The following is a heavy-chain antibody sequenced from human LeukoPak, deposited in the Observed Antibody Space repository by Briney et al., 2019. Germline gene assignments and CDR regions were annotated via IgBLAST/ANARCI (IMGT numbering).Heavy chain of an antibody. Sequence: ASVKVSCKASGYTFTGYYMHWVRQAPGQGLEWMGWINPNSGGTNYAQKFQGRVTMTRDTSISTAYMELSRPRSDDTAVYYCASSIRGLGATLDYWGQGTLVTVSS. CDR1: GYTFTGYY. V-gene: IGHV1-2*02. D-gene: IGHD1-26*01. J-gene: IGHJ4*02. CDR2: INPNSGGT. CDR3: ASSIRGLGATLDY.